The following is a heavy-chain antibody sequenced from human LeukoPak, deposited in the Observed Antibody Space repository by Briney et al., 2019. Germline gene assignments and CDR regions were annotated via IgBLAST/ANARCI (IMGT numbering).Heavy chain of an antibody. V-gene: IGHV3-21*01. CDR2: ISSSSRYI. J-gene: IGHJ4*02. CDR3: ARAFLGGWYYFDY. D-gene: IGHD6-19*01. CDR1: GFTFSSYS. Sequence: PGGSLRLSCAASGFTFSSYSMNWVRQAPGRGLEWVSSISSSSRYIYYADSVKGRFTMSRDSAKNSLYLQMNSLRAEDTGVYYCARAFLGGWYYFDYWGQGTLVTVSS.